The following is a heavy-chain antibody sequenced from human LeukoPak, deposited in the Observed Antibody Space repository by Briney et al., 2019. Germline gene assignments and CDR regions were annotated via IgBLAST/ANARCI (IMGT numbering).Heavy chain of an antibody. Sequence: SETLSLTCTVSGFSISSGYYWGWIRQPPGKGLEWIGSIYYSGSSYYNPSLKSRVTISVDTSKNQLSLEMTSVTAADTAVYYCAGEGDSAEYWGQGTLVTVSS. CDR2: IYYSGSS. J-gene: IGHJ4*02. D-gene: IGHD5-18*01. V-gene: IGHV4-38-2*02. CDR1: GFSISSGYY. CDR3: AGEGDSAEY.